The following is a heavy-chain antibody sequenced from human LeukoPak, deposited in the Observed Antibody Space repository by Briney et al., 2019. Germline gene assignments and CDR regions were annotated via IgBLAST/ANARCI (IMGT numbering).Heavy chain of an antibody. D-gene: IGHD6-6*01. Sequence: ASVKVSCKVSGYTLTELSMHWVRQAPGKGLEWMGGFDPDDGEALYAQKFQGRVTMTEDTSTDTAYMELSSLRSEDTAVYYCATMPLAARLYPHYYWGQGTLVTVSS. J-gene: IGHJ4*02. CDR2: FDPDDGEA. CDR3: ATMPLAARLYPHYY. V-gene: IGHV1-24*01. CDR1: GYTLTELS.